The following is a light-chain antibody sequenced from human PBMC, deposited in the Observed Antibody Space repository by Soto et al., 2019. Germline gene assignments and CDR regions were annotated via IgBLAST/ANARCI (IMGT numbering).Light chain of an antibody. V-gene: IGKV3-15*01. J-gene: IGKJ4*01. CDR2: DAS. Sequence: EIVMTQSPATLSVSPGERATLSCRASQSVSSTLAWYQQKPGQAPRLVIYDASSRATGIPARFSGSGSGTEFTLTIGSLQSEDFAVYYCQQYNKWPLTFGGGTKVEMK. CDR3: QQYNKWPLT. CDR1: QSVSST.